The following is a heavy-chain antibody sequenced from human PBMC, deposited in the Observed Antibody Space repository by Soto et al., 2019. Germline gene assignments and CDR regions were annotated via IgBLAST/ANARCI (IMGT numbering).Heavy chain of an antibody. Sequence: QVQLVQSGAEVKEPGASVKVSCKASGYTFSDYDINWVRQASGQGLEWMGWMNPRSGNTGYAQKFQGRVTMTRSTSITTAYMELSSLTYEDTAVYYCARSPAWGDCYTDIDYWGQGTRVTVSS. CDR1: GYTFSDYD. J-gene: IGHJ4*02. CDR2: MNPRSGNT. CDR3: ARSPAWGDCYTDIDY. V-gene: IGHV1-8*01. D-gene: IGHD2-2*02.